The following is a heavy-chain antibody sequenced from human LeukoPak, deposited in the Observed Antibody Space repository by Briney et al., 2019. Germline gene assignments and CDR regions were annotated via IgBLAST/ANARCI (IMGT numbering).Heavy chain of an antibody. CDR3: ATGTFLVGATVADY. D-gene: IGHD1-26*01. Sequence: ASVKVSCKVSGYTLTELSMHWVRQAPGKGLEWMGSFDPEDGETIYAQKFQGRVTMTEDTSTDTAYMELSSLRSEDTAVYYCATGTFLVGATVADYWGQGTLVTVSS. CDR1: GYTLTELS. V-gene: IGHV1-24*01. CDR2: FDPEDGET. J-gene: IGHJ4*02.